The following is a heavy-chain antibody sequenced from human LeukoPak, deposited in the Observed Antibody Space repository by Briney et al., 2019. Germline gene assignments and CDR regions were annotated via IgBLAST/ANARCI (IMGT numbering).Heavy chain of an antibody. CDR2: IYYSGST. J-gene: IGHJ4*02. D-gene: IGHD6-13*01. V-gene: IGHV4-4*07. CDR3: AGGNSSSWYHGLFDY. Sequence: PSETLSLTCTVSGGPISNYYWSWIRQPAGKGLEWIGGIYYSGSTYYNPSLKSRVTISVDTSKNQFSLKLSSVTAADTAVYYCAGGNSSSWYHGLFDYWGQGTLVTVSS. CDR1: GGPISNYY.